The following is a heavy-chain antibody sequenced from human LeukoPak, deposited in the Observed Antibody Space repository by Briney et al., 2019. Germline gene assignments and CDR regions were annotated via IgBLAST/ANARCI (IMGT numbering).Heavy chain of an antibody. CDR1: GGSISSYY. CDR2: IYYSGST. V-gene: IGHV4-59*08. D-gene: IGHD3-22*01. CDR3: ARHDYDSSGYDY. Sequence: SETLSLTCTVSGGSISSYYWSWIRQPPGKGLEWIGYIYYSGSTNYNPSLKRRVTISVDTSKNQFSLKLSSVTAADTAVYYCARHDYDSSGYDYWGQGTLVTVSS. J-gene: IGHJ4*02.